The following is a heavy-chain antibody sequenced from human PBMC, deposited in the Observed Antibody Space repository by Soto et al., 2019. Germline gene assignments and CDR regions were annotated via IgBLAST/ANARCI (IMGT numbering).Heavy chain of an antibody. Sequence: GESLKISCKGSGYSFTSYWISWVRQMPGKGLEWMGRIDPSDSYTNYSPSFQGHVTISADKSISTAYLQWSSLKASDTAIYFCASHTNSWYYFDHWGQGTVVTVSS. V-gene: IGHV5-10-1*01. CDR2: IDPSDSYT. CDR1: GYSFTSYW. CDR3: ASHTNSWYYFDH. D-gene: IGHD6-13*01. J-gene: IGHJ4*02.